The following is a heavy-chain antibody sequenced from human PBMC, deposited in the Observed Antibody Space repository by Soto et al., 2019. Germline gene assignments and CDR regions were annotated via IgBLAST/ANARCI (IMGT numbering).Heavy chain of an antibody. CDR3: ASGDIVVVPAATDPRFAFDI. CDR2: IIPIFGTA. V-gene: IGHV1-69*13. Sequence: ASVKVSCKASGGTFSSYAMSWVRQAPGQGLEWMGGIIPIFGTANYAQKFQGRVTITADESTSTAYMELSSLRSEDTAVYYCASGDIVVVPAATDPRFAFDIWGPGTMVTVSS. J-gene: IGHJ3*02. CDR1: GGTFSSYA. D-gene: IGHD2-2*01.